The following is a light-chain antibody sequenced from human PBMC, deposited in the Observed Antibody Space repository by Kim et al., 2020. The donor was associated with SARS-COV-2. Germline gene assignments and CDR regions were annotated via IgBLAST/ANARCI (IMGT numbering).Light chain of an antibody. CDR1: TSDVGDYNY. CDR3: SSYTTNITQV. J-gene: IGLJ1*01. V-gene: IGLV2-14*01. CDR2: DVS. Sequence: QSALTQPASVSGSPGQSITISCTGTTSDVGDYNYVSWFQQHPGKAPKLMISDVSDRPSGVSNRFSGSKSGNTASLTISGLQAEDEADYYCSSYTTNITQVFGTGTKVTVL.